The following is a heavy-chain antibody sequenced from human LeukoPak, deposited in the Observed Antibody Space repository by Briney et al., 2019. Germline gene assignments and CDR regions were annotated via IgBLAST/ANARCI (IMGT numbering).Heavy chain of an antibody. Sequence: PGRSLRLSCAASGFTFSSYAMHWVRQAPGKGLEWVAVISYDGSNKYYADSVKGRFAISRDNSKNTLYLQMNSLRAEDTAVYYCARVAQPWGQETLVTVSS. V-gene: IGHV3-30*09. CDR2: ISYDGSNK. CDR3: ARVAQP. J-gene: IGHJ5*02. CDR1: GFTFSSYA.